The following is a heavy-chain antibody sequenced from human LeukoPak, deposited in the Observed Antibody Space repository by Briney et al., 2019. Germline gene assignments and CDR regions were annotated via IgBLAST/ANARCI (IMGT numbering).Heavy chain of an antibody. CDR3: NGYRSSTSCYGGGY. CDR2: INHSGST. Sequence: ASDTLSLTCAIYGGSFSGYYWSWIRQPPGKGLEWLGEINHSGSTNYNPSLKSRVTISVDTSKNQFSLKLSSVTAADTAVYYFNGYRSSTSCYGGGYWDQGTLVTVSS. J-gene: IGHJ4*02. V-gene: IGHV4-34*01. CDR1: GGSFSGYY. D-gene: IGHD2-2*03.